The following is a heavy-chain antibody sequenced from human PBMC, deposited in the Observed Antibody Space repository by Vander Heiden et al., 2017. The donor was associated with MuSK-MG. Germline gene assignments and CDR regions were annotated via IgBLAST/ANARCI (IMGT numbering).Heavy chain of an antibody. CDR1: GYTFTNYF. Sequence: QVRLVQSGAEVQTPGASLRVSCRTSGYTFTNYFMHWVRQAPGQGLEWMGLINPGGVTTDYAPTFQGRVTLTRDTSRSTVYLELSSLRFEDTAVYYCARGVPAALYYYYMDDSGNGTTVSVSS. V-gene: IGHV1-46*01. D-gene: IGHD2-2*01. CDR2: INPGGVTT. CDR3: ARGVPAALYYYYMDD. J-gene: IGHJ6*03.